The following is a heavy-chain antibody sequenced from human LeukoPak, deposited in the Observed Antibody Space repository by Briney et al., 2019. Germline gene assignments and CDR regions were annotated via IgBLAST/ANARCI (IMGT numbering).Heavy chain of an antibody. D-gene: IGHD3-22*01. CDR1: GFTFSDYH. CDR3: VRDISGYYFDY. J-gene: IGHJ4*02. CDR2: ISGSSTYT. Sequence: GGSLRLSCAASGFTFSDYHMTWIRQAPGKGLEWVSYISGSSTYTRYADFVKGRFTISRDNAKNSLYLQMNSLRAEDTALYYCVRDISGYYFDYWGQGTLVTVSS. V-gene: IGHV3-11*05.